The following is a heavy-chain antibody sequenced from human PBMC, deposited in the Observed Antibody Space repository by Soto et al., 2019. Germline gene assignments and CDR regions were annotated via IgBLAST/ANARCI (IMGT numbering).Heavy chain of an antibody. D-gene: IGHD2-15*01. J-gene: IGHJ3*01. CDR3: ARGDAYSDPFDV. CDR2: ISPHNGNT. V-gene: IGHV1-18*01. CDR1: GYSFISYG. Sequence: QVQMVQSGPEVKKPGASVKVSCKTSGYSFISYGITWVRQAPGQGLEWVGWISPHNGNTNSIDQVHGRLTMTTDTSTTTAYMELRSLTSDDTAVYYCARGDAYSDPFDVWGQGTKVTVSS.